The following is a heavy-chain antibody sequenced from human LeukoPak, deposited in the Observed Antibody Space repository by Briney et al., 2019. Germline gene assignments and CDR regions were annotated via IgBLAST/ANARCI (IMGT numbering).Heavy chain of an antibody. CDR2: ISSSGSTI. V-gene: IGHV3-48*03. D-gene: IGHD6-19*01. CDR3: ARVDGIAVAGLIDY. J-gene: IGHJ4*02. Sequence: GGSLRLSCAASGFTFSSYEMNWVRQAPGKGLEWVSYISSSGSTIYYADSVKGRFTISRDNAKNSLYLQMNSLRAEDTALYYCARVDGIAVAGLIDYWGQGTLVTVSS. CDR1: GFTFSSYE.